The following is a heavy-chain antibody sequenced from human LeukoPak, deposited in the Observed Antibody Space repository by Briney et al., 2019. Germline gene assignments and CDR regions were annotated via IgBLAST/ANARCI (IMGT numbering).Heavy chain of an antibody. D-gene: IGHD3-22*01. J-gene: IGHJ5*02. V-gene: IGHV1-8*01. CDR3: ARGYYYDSSSLDP. Sequence: ASVKVSCKASGHTFTSYDINGVRQATGQGLEWMGWMNPNSGNTGYAQKFQGRVTMTRNTSIITAYMELSSLRSEDTAVYYCARGYYYDSSSLDPWGQGTLVTVSS. CDR2: MNPNSGNT. CDR1: GHTFTSYD.